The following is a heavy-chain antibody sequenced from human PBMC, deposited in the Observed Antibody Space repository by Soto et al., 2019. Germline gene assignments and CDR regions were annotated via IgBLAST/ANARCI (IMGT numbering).Heavy chain of an antibody. CDR3: ARNIEPGSFDF. CDR1: GGSIKSDY. CDR2: IYYSGSS. V-gene: IGHV4-59*01. J-gene: IGHJ5*01. Sequence: PSETLSLTCNVSGGSIKSDYWSWIRQPPGKGLEWIGYIYYSGSSNYNPSLRSRVTISVDTSKNQFSLKLSFVTAADTAVYYCARNIEPGSFDFWGQGTLVTVVS. D-gene: IGHD5-12*01.